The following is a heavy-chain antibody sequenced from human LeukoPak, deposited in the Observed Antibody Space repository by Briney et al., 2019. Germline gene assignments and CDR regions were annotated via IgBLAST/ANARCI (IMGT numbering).Heavy chain of an antibody. CDR2: IKQDGSEK. CDR3: ARDRWFYDSTVHAYYYYGMDV. CDR1: GFVFSDYP. Sequence: GGSLRLSCSASGFVFSDYPLHWIRQAPGKGLEWVANIKQDGSEKYYVDSMKGRFTISRDNAKNSLYLQMNSLKAEDTAVYYCARDRWFYDSTVHAYYYYGMDVWGQGTTVTVSS. V-gene: IGHV3-7*03. J-gene: IGHJ6*02. D-gene: IGHD3-22*01.